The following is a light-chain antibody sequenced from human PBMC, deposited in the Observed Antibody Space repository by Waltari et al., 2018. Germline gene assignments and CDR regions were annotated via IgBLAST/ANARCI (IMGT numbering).Light chain of an antibody. CDR2: AAS. Sequence: DIQITPSPSPPSASVGDRVTITWRASHGSSNSLAWYQQKPGKAPKLLLYAASRVESGAPSRFSGSGSGTDYTLTISSLQPEDFATYYCQQYYSTPPTFGQGTRLEIK. V-gene: IGKV1-NL1*01. CDR1: HGSSNS. CDR3: QQYYSTPPT. J-gene: IGKJ5*01.